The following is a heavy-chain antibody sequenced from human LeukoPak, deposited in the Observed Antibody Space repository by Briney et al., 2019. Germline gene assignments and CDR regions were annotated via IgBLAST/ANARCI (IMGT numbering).Heavy chain of an antibody. CDR2: ISNDESNK. J-gene: IGHJ4*02. V-gene: IGHV3-30*18. Sequence: PGGALRLSCAASGFTFSSSAMHWVRQPPGKGLEWVTVISNDESNKYYADSVKGRFTISIDNSKNMLYLQMNSLRTEDTAVYYCAKVGSGNDYYWGQGTLVTVSS. CDR3: AKVGSGNDYY. D-gene: IGHD5-12*01. CDR1: GFTFSSSA.